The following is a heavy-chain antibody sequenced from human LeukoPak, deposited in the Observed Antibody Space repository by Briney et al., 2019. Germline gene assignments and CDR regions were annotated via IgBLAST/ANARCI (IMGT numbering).Heavy chain of an antibody. CDR3: ARDRISINALDM. V-gene: IGHV4-59*11. CDR1: GASISGHY. J-gene: IGHJ3*02. Sequence: SETLSLTCTVSGASISGHYLTWLRQPPGKGLEWIGYISHIGSTNYNPSLKSRLTISVDTSKNQFSPKLTSVTAADTAVYYCARDRISINALDMWGQGTMVTVSS. D-gene: IGHD1-14*01. CDR2: ISHIGST.